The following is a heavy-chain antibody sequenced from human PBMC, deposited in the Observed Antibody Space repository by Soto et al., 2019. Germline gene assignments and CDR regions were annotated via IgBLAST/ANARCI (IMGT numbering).Heavy chain of an antibody. CDR3: ARKYYYDSSGYSYYYYGMDV. V-gene: IGHV3-33*01. Sequence: GSLRLSCAASGFTFSSYGMHWVRQAPGKGLEWVAVIWYDGSNKYYADSVKGRFTISRDNSKNTLYLQMNSLRAEDTAVYYCARKYYYDSSGYSYYYYGMDVWGQGT. J-gene: IGHJ6*02. D-gene: IGHD3-22*01. CDR2: IWYDGSNK. CDR1: GFTFSSYG.